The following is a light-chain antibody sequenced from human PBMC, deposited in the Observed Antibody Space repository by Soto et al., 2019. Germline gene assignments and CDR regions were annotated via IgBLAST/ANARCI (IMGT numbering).Light chain of an antibody. CDR2: DVS. CDR1: SSDVGGYDY. V-gene: IGLV2-11*01. CDR3: CSYAGGYTYV. J-gene: IGLJ1*01. Sequence: QSALTQPRSVSGSPGQSVTISCTGSSSDVGGYDYVSWYQQHPGRAPKVMIYDVSKWPSGVPDRFSGSKSGNTASLTISGLQAEDEADYYCCSYAGGYTYVFGSGTKVTVL.